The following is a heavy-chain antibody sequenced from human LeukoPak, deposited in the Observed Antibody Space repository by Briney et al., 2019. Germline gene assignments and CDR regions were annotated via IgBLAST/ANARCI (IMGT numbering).Heavy chain of an antibody. Sequence: ASVKVSCKASGYTFTSYGISWVRQAPGQGLEWMGWISAYNGNTNYAQKLQGRVTMTTDTSTSTAYMELRSLRSDDTAVYYCARDRRYYYGSGSPASPLADYWGQGTLVIVSS. CDR3: ARDRRYYYGSGSPASPLADY. V-gene: IGHV1-18*01. J-gene: IGHJ4*02. D-gene: IGHD3-10*01. CDR2: ISAYNGNT. CDR1: GYTFTSYG.